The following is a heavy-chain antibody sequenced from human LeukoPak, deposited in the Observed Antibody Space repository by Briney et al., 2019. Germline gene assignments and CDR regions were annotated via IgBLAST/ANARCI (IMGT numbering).Heavy chain of an antibody. CDR3: ARHQGWLQWEY. CDR1: GGSISDYY. Sequence: PSETLSLTCNVSGGSISDYYWSWIRQSAGKGLEWIGRIYAAETAFNPSPMNRLTRSIDTSKNQFSLKLRSVAAADTAVYYCARHQGWLQWEYWGQGTLVTVPS. CDR2: IYAAET. D-gene: IGHD5-24*01. J-gene: IGHJ4*02. V-gene: IGHV4-4*07.